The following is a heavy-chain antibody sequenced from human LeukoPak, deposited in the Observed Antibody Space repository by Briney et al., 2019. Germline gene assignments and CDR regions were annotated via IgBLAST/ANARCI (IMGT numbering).Heavy chain of an antibody. CDR1: GFTFSIYA. CDR3: ARDLRAIVVTAGPDY. J-gene: IGHJ4*02. Sequence: GGSLRLSCAASGFTFSIYAFHWVRQAPCKGLEWVAFISEDAGSNKYYADSVKGRFTISRDNSRNTLYLQVNSLRAEDTAVYYCARDLRAIVVTAGPDYWGQGTLVTVSS. D-gene: IGHD4-23*01. CDR2: ISEDAGSNK. V-gene: IGHV3-30-3*01.